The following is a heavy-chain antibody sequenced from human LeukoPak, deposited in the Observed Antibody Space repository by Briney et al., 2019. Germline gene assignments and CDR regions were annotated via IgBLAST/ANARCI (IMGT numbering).Heavy chain of an antibody. V-gene: IGHV1-2*02. D-gene: IGHD4/OR15-4a*01. CDR1: GYTFTGYN. CDR2: MNVKRGNA. CDR3: ARDPRAPGLPPFVY. J-gene: IGHJ4*02. Sequence: GSLRVSCKASGYTFTGYNIHWGRQAPGEGVERVGWMNVKRGNANYIQTLQGRVTITTDTSISTAYMEMSRLRSDDTAVYYCARDPRAPGLPPFVYWGQGTRFTAPS.